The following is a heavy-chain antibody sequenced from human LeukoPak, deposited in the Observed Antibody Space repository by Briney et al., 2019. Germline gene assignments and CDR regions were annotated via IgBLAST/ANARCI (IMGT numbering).Heavy chain of an antibody. Sequence: PSQTLSLTCTVSGDSLTSGSRYWSWIRQPAGKGLEWIGHFLCKTRTTYNPSLESRVTISADTAKNQFSLKLDSVTAADTAVYFCARCMSELDYGDYAYYYHMDVWGKGTTVTVSS. V-gene: IGHV4-61*09. D-gene: IGHD4-17*01. J-gene: IGHJ6*04. CDR2: FLCKTRT. CDR3: ARCMSELDYGDYAYYYHMDV. CDR1: GDSLTSGSRY.